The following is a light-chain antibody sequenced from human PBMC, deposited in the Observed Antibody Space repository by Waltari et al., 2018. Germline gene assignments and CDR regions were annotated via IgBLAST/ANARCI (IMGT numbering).Light chain of an antibody. V-gene: IGLV2-14*01. J-gene: IGLJ7*01. Sequence: QSALTQPASVSGSPGQSITISCTGTRSDVGGYKYVSWYPQHPGKAPKLMIYDVSKRPAWCFNRVSGAKSGNTASLTISGLQAEDDADYYCSSYTSSTYAGFGGGTQLTVL. CDR2: DVS. CDR3: SSYTSSTYAG. CDR1: RSDVGGYKY.